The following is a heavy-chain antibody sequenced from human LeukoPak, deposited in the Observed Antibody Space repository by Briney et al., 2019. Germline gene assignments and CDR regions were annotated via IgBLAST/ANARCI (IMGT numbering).Heavy chain of an antibody. Sequence: PSETLSLTCTVSGGSISSGRHYWGWVRQPPGKGLEWIGNIYYSGSTYYNPSLKSRVTISVDTSKNQFSLKVTSVTAADTAVYYCARLLEYSGSYHCDSWGQGTLVTVSS. J-gene: IGHJ5*01. V-gene: IGHV4-39*01. CDR3: ARLLEYSGSYHCDS. CDR2: IYYSGST. D-gene: IGHD1-26*01. CDR1: GGSISSGRHY.